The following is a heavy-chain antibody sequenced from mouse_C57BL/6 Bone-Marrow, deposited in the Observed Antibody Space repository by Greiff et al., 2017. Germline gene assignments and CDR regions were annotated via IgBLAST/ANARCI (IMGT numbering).Heavy chain of an antibody. CDR1: GFSLTSYG. CDR2: IWSGGST. J-gene: IGHJ2*01. D-gene: IGHD1-1*01. CDR3: ARKKDYYGSSYDFDY. Sequence: VQVVESGPGLVQPSQSLSITCTVSGFSLTSYGVHWVRQSPGKGLEWLGVIWSGGSTDYNAAFISRLSISKDNSKSQVFFKMNSPQADDTAIYYCARKKDYYGSSYDFDYWGQGTTLTVSS. V-gene: IGHV2-2*01.